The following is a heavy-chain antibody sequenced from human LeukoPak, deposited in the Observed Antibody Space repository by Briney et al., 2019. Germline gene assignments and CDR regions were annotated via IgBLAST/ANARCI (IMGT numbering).Heavy chain of an antibody. J-gene: IGHJ5*02. CDR1: GGSFSGYY. CDR3: ARLGDFWSGYYSLYYNWFDP. V-gene: IGHV4-34*01. CDR2: INHSGST. D-gene: IGHD3-3*01. Sequence: PSETLSPTCAVYGGSFSGYYWSWIRQPPGKGLEWIGEINHSGSTNYNPSLKSRVTISVDTSKNQFSLKLSSVTAADTAVYYCARLGDFWSGYYSLYYNWFDPWGQGTLVTVSS.